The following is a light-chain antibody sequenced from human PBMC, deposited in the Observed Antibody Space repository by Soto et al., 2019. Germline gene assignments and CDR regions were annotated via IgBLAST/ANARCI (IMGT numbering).Light chain of an antibody. CDR1: QAIRSTS. J-gene: IGKJ1*01. CDR3: PHYSDSTWT. CDR2: GAS. Sequence: EIVLTQSPGTLSLSPGEGATLSCRASQAIRSTSLVWYQKKPGQAPRLLMYGASTRASGFPARFSGRGFETDFTLTISEVEPEDFAVYYCPHYSDSTWTFGQGTRVEI. V-gene: IGKV3-20*01.